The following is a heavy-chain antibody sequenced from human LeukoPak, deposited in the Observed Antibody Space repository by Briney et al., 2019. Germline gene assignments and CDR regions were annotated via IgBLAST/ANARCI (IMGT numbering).Heavy chain of an antibody. CDR3: AKGYYYDSSGYYDDAFDI. CDR2: ISGSGGST. CDR1: GFIFRNYA. D-gene: IGHD3-22*01. J-gene: IGHJ3*02. V-gene: IGHV3-23*01. Sequence: GGSLRLSCGASGFIFRNYAMSWVRQAPGKGLEWVSAISGSGGSTYYADSVKGRFTISRDNSKNTLYLQMNSLRAEDTAVYYCAKGYYYDSSGYYDDAFDIWGQGTMVTVSS.